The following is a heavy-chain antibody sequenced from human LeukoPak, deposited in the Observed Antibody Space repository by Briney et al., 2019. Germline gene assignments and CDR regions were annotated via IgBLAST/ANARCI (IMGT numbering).Heavy chain of an antibody. CDR3: ARDRLTTVTTFHFDY. Sequence: PGGSLRLSCAASGFTFSSCAMHWVRQAPGKGLEWVAVIWSDTTNKYYADSVKGRFTISRDNSKNTLYLQMSSLRAEDTAMYYCARDRLTTVTTFHFDYWGQGTLVTVSS. J-gene: IGHJ4*02. CDR1: GFTFSSCA. V-gene: IGHV3-33*01. D-gene: IGHD4-17*01. CDR2: IWSDTTNK.